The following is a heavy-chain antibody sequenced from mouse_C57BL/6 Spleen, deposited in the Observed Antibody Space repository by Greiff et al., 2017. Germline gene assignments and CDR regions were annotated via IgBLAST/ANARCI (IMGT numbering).Heavy chain of an antibody. D-gene: IGHD1-1*01. V-gene: IGHV1-50*01. CDR1: GYTFTSYW. Sequence: QVQLQQPGAELVKPGASVKLSCKASGYTFTSYWMQWVKQRPGQGLEWIGEIDPSDSYTNYNQKFKGKATLTVDTSSSTAYMQLSSLTSEDAEVDYCARYGAGPYYAMDYWGQGTSVTVSS. CDR3: ARYGAGPYYAMDY. CDR2: IDPSDSYT. J-gene: IGHJ4*01.